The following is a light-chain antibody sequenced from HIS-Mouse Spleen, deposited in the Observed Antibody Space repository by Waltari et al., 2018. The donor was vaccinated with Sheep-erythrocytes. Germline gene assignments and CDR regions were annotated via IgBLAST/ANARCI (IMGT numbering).Light chain of an antibody. V-gene: IGLV2-11*01. J-gene: IGLJ1*01. CDR1: SSDVGGSNS. Sequence: QSALTQPRSVSGSPGQSVTIPCNGTSSDVGGSNSVPWYQQHPGKAPKLMIYDVSKRPSGVPDRFSGSKSGNTASLTISGLQAEDEADYYCCSYAGSYNHVFATGTKVTVL. CDR3: CSYAGSYNHV. CDR2: DVS.